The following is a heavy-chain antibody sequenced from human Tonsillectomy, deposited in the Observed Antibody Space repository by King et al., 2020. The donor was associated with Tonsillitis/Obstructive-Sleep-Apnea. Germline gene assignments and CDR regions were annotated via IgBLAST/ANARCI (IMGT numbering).Heavy chain of an antibody. CDR2: IIPIFGTA. CDR1: GGTFSSYT. Sequence: QLVQSGAEVKKPGSSVKVSCKASGGTFSSYTINWVRHAPGQGLEWMGGIIPIFGTANYAQKFQGRVTITADESTSTAYMELSSLRSEDTAVYYCAGGRGYCSSTSCLDWFDPWGQGTLVTVSS. J-gene: IGHJ5*02. D-gene: IGHD2-2*01. V-gene: IGHV1-69*01. CDR3: AGGRGYCSSTSCLDWFDP.